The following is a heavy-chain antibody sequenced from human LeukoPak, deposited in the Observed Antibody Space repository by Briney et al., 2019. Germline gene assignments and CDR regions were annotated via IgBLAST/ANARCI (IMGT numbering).Heavy chain of an antibody. V-gene: IGHV6-1*01. CDR1: GDSVSSNTVA. CDR2: TYYRSKWYN. J-gene: IGHJ3*02. Sequence: SQTLSLTCAISGDSVSSNTVAWNWIRQSPSRGLEWLGRTYYRSKWYNDYAVSVKSRIIVRPDTSSNQFSLQLNSVPPEDTAVYFCVRDYDARGKHAFDIWGQGTRVTVSS. D-gene: IGHD5-12*01. CDR3: VRDYDARGKHAFDI.